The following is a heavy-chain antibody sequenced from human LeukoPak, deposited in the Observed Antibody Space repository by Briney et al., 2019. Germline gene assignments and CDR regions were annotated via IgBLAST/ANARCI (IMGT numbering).Heavy chain of an antibody. CDR1: GYTFTTYG. V-gene: IGHV1-18*01. CDR2: ISAYNGNT. D-gene: IGHD2-2*01. J-gene: IGHJ4*02. Sequence: ASVKVSCKASGYTFTTYGINWVRQAPGQGLEWMGWISAYNGNTNYAQKLQGRVTMTTDTSTSTAYMELRSLRSDDTAVYYCARVRADCTTTSCLWEMPPGWGQGTLVTVSS. CDR3: ARVRADCTTTSCLWEMPPG.